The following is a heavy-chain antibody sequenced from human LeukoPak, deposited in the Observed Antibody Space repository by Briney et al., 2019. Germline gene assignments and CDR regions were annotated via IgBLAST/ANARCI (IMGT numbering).Heavy chain of an antibody. CDR1: GGSLSTHH. V-gene: IGHV4-59*11. D-gene: IGHD3-22*01. CDR3: ARGYDSSAYYPFNY. J-gene: IGHJ4*02. CDR2: ISDSGST. Sequence: ASETLSLTCVVSGGSLSTHHWSWIRQSPGRGLEWIGYISDSGSTNYNPSLKSRVTISVDTSKNQFTLMLSSVTAADTAVYYCARGYDSSAYYPFNYWGQGTLVTVSS.